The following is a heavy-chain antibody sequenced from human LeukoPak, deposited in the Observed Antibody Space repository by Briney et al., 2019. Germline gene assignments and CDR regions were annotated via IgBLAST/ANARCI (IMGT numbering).Heavy chain of an antibody. V-gene: IGHV1-18*01. CDR3: ARDMITFGGVIVSPI. D-gene: IGHD3-16*02. CDR2: ISGYNGDT. J-gene: IGHJ4*02. CDR1: GYPFSSCG. Sequence: ASVKVSCKTFGYPFSSCGINWVRQAPGQGLEWMGWISGYNGDTNYAQKFQGRVTITRNTSISTAYMELSSLRSEDTAVYYCARDMITFGGVIVSPIWGQGTLVTVSS.